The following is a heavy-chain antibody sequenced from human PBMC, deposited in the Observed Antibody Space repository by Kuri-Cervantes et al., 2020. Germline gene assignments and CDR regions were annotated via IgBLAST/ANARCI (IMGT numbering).Heavy chain of an antibody. J-gene: IGHJ6*02. D-gene: IGHD6-19*01. CDR1: GFTFSSYW. Sequence: GESLKISCAASGFTFSSYWMSWVRQAPGKGLEWVANIKQDGSEKYYVDHVKGRFPISRDNAKNSLYLQMNSLRAEDTAVYYCARDKIAVAGFGYYYYYYGMDVWGQGTTVTVSS. CDR2: IKQDGSEK. V-gene: IGHV3-7*01. CDR3: ARDKIAVAGFGYYYYYYGMDV.